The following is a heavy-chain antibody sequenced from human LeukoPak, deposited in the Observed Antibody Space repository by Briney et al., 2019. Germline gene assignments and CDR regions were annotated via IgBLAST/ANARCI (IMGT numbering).Heavy chain of an antibody. Sequence: KPSETLSLTCAVSGDSVSSSNYYWSWIRQPPGKGLEWIGYNYYGGNTNYNPSLQSRVTISVDTSKSQFSLKLSSVTAADTAVYYCARLTRRSGNYFDYWGQGTLVTVSS. CDR1: GDSVSSSNYY. D-gene: IGHD1-1*01. J-gene: IGHJ4*02. V-gene: IGHV4-61*01. CDR2: NYYGGNT. CDR3: ARLTRRSGNYFDY.